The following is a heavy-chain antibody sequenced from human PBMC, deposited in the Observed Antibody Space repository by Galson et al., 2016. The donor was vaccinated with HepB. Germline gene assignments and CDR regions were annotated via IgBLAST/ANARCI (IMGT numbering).Heavy chain of an antibody. CDR1: GFTFSSYS. V-gene: IGHV3-30*18. Sequence: SLRLSCAASGFTFSSYSMHWVRQAPGKGLEWVAADSMDGRRKFYADSVKGRFTISRDNSNNMLFLQMNSLRADDTAVYYCAKRHEYCPPVGCSVDYWGQGTLVSVSS. J-gene: IGHJ4*02. CDR3: AKRHEYCPPVGCSVDY. CDR2: DSMDGRRK. D-gene: IGHD2/OR15-2a*01.